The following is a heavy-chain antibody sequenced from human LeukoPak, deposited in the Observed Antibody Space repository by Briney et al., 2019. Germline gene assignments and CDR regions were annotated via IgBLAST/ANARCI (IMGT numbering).Heavy chain of an antibody. V-gene: IGHV3-7*01. CDR3: AVRIFDI. Sequence: GGSLRLSCVGYGFTFGNYWMAWVRQAPGKGLEWVANIKEDGSEKYYLDSVEGRFTISRDNAKSSVYLQMNSLRAEDTAVYYCAVRIFDIWGQGTMVTVSS. CDR2: IKEDGSEK. J-gene: IGHJ3*02. CDR1: GFTFGNYW.